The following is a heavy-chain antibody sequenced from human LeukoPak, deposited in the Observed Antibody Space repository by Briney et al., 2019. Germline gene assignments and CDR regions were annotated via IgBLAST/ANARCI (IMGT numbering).Heavy chain of an antibody. CDR1: GFTFSSYA. J-gene: IGHJ4*02. CDR3: ARALAVAGSVGGLVD. V-gene: IGHV3-74*01. D-gene: IGHD6-19*01. Sequence: GGPLRLSCAASGFTFSSYAMYWVRQAPGQGLMWLSRINSDESSTSYADSVKGRFTISRDNAQNTLYLQMNSLRAEDTAVYYCARALAVAGSVGGLVDWGQGTLVTVSS. CDR2: INSDESST.